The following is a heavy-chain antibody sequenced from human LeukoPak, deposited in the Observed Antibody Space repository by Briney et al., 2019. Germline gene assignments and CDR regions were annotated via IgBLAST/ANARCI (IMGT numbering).Heavy chain of an antibody. CDR1: GFSFSYYG. V-gene: IGHV3-30*18. J-gene: IGHJ4*02. CDR2: ISYDRSDK. Sequence: PGRSLRLSRAASGFSFSYYGIHWVRQAPGKGLEWVALISYDRSDKYFADSVKGRFSISRDNSQNTLYLQMNSLRAEDTAIYYCAKDMRPYSGDRSFLFDQWGQGTLVIVSS. D-gene: IGHD1-26*01. CDR3: AKDMRPYSGDRSFLFDQ.